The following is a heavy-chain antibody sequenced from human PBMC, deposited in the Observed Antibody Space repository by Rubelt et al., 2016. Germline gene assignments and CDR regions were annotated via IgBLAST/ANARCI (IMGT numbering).Heavy chain of an antibody. J-gene: IGHJ4*02. V-gene: IGHV4-4*02. Sequence: QVHLQESGPGLVKPSGTFSLTCAVSHGSISHSGWWSWVRQPPGKGLECIGPISYSGSTSYNPSLKSRVTISVETSRNQYSRNLGSVTAAETAGYYCASVARQPVKAYSSGYADFWGQGTLVTVSS. CDR3: ASVARQPVKAYSSGYADF. CDR2: ISYSGST. CDR1: HGSISHSGW. D-gene: IGHD6-19*01.